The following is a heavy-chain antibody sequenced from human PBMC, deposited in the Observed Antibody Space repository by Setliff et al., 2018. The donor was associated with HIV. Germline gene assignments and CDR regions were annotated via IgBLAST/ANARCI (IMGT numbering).Heavy chain of an antibody. V-gene: IGHV4-4*07. Sequence: SETLSLTCNVSGASISSNYWSWIRQAAGKGLEWVGRLHIGGNSNYSPSLKSRVNMSIDTSKNQFSLKVLSVTAADTAVYYCARAAAGNTGPFDLWGKGTTVTVSS. CDR1: GASISSNY. J-gene: IGHJ6*04. CDR3: ARAAAGNTGPFDL. CDR2: LHIGGNS. D-gene: IGHD3-3*02.